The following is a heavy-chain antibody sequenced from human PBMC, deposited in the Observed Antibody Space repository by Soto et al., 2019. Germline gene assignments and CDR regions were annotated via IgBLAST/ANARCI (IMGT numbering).Heavy chain of an antibody. CDR2: IWYDGSNK. CDR1: GFTFSSYG. J-gene: IGHJ4*02. Sequence: GGSLILSCAASGFTFSSYGMHWVRQAPGKGLEWVAVIWYDGSNKYYADSVKGRFTISRDNSKNTLYLQMNSLRAEDTAVYYCARVPTRDGYNPHFDYWGQGTLVTVSS. CDR3: ARVPTRDGYNPHFDY. D-gene: IGHD5-12*01. V-gene: IGHV3-33*01.